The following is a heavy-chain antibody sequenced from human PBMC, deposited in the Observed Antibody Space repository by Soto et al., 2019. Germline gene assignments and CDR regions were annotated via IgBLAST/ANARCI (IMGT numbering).Heavy chain of an antibody. Sequence: GGSLRLSCAASGFTVSSNYMSWVRQAPGKGLEWVSVIYSGGSTYYADSVKGRFTISRHNSKNTLYLQMNSLRAEDTAVYYCATRYCSGGSCYGVRAFDIWGQGTMVTVSS. D-gene: IGHD2-15*01. V-gene: IGHV3-53*04. CDR3: ATRYCSGGSCYGVRAFDI. CDR1: GFTVSSNY. CDR2: IYSGGST. J-gene: IGHJ3*02.